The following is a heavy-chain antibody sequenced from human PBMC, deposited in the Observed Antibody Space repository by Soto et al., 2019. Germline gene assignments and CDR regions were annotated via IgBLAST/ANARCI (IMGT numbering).Heavy chain of an antibody. CDR1: GYTFTSYD. V-gene: IGHV1-8*01. Sequence: ASVKVSCKASGYTFTSYDINWVRQATGQGLEWMGWMNPNSGNTGYAQKFQGRVTMTRNTSISTAYMELSSLRSEDTAVYYCARGREFWSGYPYYYMDVWGKGTTVTVSS. J-gene: IGHJ6*03. CDR3: ARGREFWSGYPYYYMDV. CDR2: MNPNSGNT. D-gene: IGHD3-3*01.